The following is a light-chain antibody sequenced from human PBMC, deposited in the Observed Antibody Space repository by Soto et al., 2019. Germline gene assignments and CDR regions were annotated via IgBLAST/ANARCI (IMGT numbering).Light chain of an antibody. Sequence: ETVLTQSPGTLSLSPGERATLSCRASQSITNNYLAWYQQKPGQAPRLLIYGASSRVTGIPDRFSGSRSGTDFTLTISRLEPEDFAVYYCQQYRTSPITFGQGTRLEIK. V-gene: IGKV3-20*01. CDR1: QSITNNY. CDR2: GAS. CDR3: QQYRTSPIT. J-gene: IGKJ5*01.